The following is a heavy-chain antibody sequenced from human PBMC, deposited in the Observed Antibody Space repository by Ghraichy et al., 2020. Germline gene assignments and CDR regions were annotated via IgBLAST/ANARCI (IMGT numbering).Heavy chain of an antibody. CDR1: GGSISSSSYY. CDR3: ARRVPFGVVIGPHNWFDP. V-gene: IGHV4-39*01. D-gene: IGHD3-3*01. Sequence: SETLSLTCTVSGGSISSSSYYWGWIRQPPGKGLEWIGSIYYSGSTYYNPSLKSRVTISVDTSKNQFSLKLSSVTATDTAVYYCARRVPFGVVIGPHNWFDPWGQGTLVTVSS. CDR2: IYYSGST. J-gene: IGHJ5*02.